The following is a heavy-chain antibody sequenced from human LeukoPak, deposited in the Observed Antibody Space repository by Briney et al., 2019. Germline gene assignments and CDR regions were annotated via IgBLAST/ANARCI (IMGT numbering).Heavy chain of an antibody. D-gene: IGHD5-18*01. CDR3: ARGQGLYSYGYYDY. V-gene: IGHV4-30-2*01. CDR2: IYHSGST. CDR1: GGSISSGGYS. Sequence: PSQTLSLTCAVSGGSISSGGYSWSWIRQPPGKGLEWIGYIYHSGSTYYNPSLKSRVTISVDRSKNQFSLKLSSVTAADTAVYYCARGQGLYSYGYYDYWGQGTLVTVSS. J-gene: IGHJ4*02.